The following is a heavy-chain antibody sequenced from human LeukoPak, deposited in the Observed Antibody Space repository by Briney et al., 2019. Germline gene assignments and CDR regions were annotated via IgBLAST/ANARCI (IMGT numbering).Heavy chain of an antibody. J-gene: IGHJ4*02. Sequence: GGSLRLSCAASGFTFSNHWMHWVRQAPGKGLEWVSRINSDVSSTNYADSVKGRFTISRDNAKNTLYLQMNSLRAEDTAVYYCARDIAVSGNYFDYWGQGTLVTVSS. CDR2: INSDVSST. CDR3: ARDIAVSGNYFDY. D-gene: IGHD6-19*01. V-gene: IGHV3-74*01. CDR1: GFTFSNHW.